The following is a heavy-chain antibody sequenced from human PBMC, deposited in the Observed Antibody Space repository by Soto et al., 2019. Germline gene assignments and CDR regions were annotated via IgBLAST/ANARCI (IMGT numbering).Heavy chain of an antibody. V-gene: IGHV1-2*04. Sequence: QVQLVQSGAEVKKPGASVKVSCKASGYTFTGYYMHWVRQATGQGLEWMGWINPNSGGTNYEQKFQGWVTMTRDTSISTAYMELSRLRSDDTAVYYCASSPRYYYGMDVWGQGTTVTVSS. CDR3: ASSPRYYYGMDV. CDR1: GYTFTGYY. J-gene: IGHJ6*02. CDR2: INPNSGGT.